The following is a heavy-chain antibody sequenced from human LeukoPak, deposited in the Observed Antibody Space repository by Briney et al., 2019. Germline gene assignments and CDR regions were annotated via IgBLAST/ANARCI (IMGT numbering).Heavy chain of an antibody. V-gene: IGHV1-2*02. J-gene: IGHJ1*01. Sequence: ASVKVSCKASGYTFTGYYMHWVRQAPGQGLEWMGWINPNSGGTNYAQKFQGGVTMTRDTSISTAYMELSRLRSDDTAVYYCATTTVAGFSEYFQHWGQGTLVTVSS. CDR2: INPNSGGT. CDR3: ATTTVAGFSEYFQH. CDR1: GYTFTGYY. D-gene: IGHD6-19*01.